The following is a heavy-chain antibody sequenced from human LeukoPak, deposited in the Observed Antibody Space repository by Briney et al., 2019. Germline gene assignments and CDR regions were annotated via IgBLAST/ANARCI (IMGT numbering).Heavy chain of an antibody. Sequence: GGSLRLSCAASGFTFSSYSMNWVRQAPGKGLEWVSYISSSSSTIYYADSVKGRFTMSRDTAKNSLYLQMNSLRAEDTAVYYCARGVVVVVAATYNWFDPWGQGTLVTVSS. CDR1: GFTFSSYS. V-gene: IGHV3-48*01. CDR2: ISSSSSTI. D-gene: IGHD2-15*01. CDR3: ARGVVVVVAATYNWFDP. J-gene: IGHJ5*02.